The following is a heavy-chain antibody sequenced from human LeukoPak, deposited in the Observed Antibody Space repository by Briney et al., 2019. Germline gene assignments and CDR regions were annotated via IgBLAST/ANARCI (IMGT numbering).Heavy chain of an antibody. V-gene: IGHV3-30-3*01. CDR3: ARGVCGGDCYSEGFYFDY. CDR2: TSYDGSNK. CDR1: KFTFSSYA. D-gene: IGHD2-21*02. Sequence: GGSLRLSCAASKFTFSSYAMHWVRQAPGKGLEWVAVTSYDGSNKYYADSVKGRFTIPRDNSKNTLYLQMNSLRAEDTAVYYCARGVCGGDCYSEGFYFDYWGQGTLVTVSS. J-gene: IGHJ4*01.